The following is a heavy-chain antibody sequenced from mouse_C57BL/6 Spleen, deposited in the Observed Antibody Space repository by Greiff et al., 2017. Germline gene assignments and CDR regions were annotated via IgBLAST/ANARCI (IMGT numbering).Heavy chain of an antibody. CDR1: GYTFTSYW. Sequence: VQLQQPGAELVRPGSSVKLSCKASGYTFTSYWMHWVKQRPIQGLEWIGNIDPSDSETHYNQKFKDKATLTVDKSSSTAYMQLSSLTSEDSAVYYCARGGQLRRRWYFDDWGKGTTLTVSS. V-gene: IGHV1-52*01. CDR3: ARGGQLRRRWYFDD. D-gene: IGHD3-2*02. CDR2: IDPSDSET. J-gene: IGHJ2*01.